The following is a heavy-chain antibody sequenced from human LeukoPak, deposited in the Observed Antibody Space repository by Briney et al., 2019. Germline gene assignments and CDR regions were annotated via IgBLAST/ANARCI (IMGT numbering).Heavy chain of an antibody. V-gene: IGHV5-51*01. CDR1: GYSFTSYW. Sequence: GESLKISCKGSGYSFTSYWIGWVRQMPGKGLGWMGISYPGDSDTRYSPSFQGQVTISADKSISTAYLQWSSLKASDTAMYYCARHYSSGNNWFDPWGQGTLVTVSS. D-gene: IGHD3-22*01. CDR2: SYPGDSDT. CDR3: ARHYSSGNNWFDP. J-gene: IGHJ5*02.